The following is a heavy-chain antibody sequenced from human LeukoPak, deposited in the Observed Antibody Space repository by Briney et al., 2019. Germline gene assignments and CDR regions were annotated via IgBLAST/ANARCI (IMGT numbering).Heavy chain of an antibody. J-gene: IGHJ5*02. V-gene: IGHV3-23*01. CDR1: GFTFSSYA. CDR2: ISGSGGST. Sequence: GGSLRLSCAASGFTFSSYAMSWVRQAPGKGLEWVSAISGSGGSTYYADSVKGRFTISRDNSKNTLYLQMNSLRAEDTAVYYCAKDSSTNYYGLGSYPFKWFDPWGQGTLVTVSS. CDR3: AKDSSTNYYGLGSYPFKWFDP. D-gene: IGHD3-10*01.